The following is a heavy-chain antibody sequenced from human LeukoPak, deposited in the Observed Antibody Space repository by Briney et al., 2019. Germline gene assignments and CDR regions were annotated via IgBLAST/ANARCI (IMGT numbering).Heavy chain of an antibody. J-gene: IGHJ4*02. V-gene: IGHV4-4*07. D-gene: IGHD3-22*01. CDR3: ARLEDHYDSRGYVWSGGDY. CDR1: GVSISSYY. Sequence: SETLSLTCTVSGVSISSYYWSWIRQPAGKGLEWIGRIYTSGSTNHNPSLKSRVTMSVDKSKNQLSLKLSSVTAADTAMYYCARLEDHYDSRGYVWSGGDYWGQGTLVTVSS. CDR2: IYTSGST.